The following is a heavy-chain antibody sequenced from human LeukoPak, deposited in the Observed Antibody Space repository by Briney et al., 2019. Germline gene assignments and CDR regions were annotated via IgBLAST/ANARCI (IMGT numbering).Heavy chain of an antibody. CDR2: ISSSSSYI. J-gene: IGHJ3*02. CDR3: VSVPAANDAFDI. Sequence: AGGSLRLSCAASGFTFSSYSMNWVRQAPGKGLEWVSSISSSSSYIYYADSVKGRFTISRDNAKNSLYLQMNSLRAEDTAVYYCVSVPAANDAFDIWGQGTMVTVSS. V-gene: IGHV3-21*01. CDR1: GFTFSSYS. D-gene: IGHD2-2*01.